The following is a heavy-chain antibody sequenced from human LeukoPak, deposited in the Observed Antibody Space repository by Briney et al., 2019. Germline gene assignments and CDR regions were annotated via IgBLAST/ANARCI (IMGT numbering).Heavy chain of an antibody. CDR1: GYTFTSYY. V-gene: IGHV1-46*01. CDR2: INPSGGST. D-gene: IGHD3-22*01. Sequence: GASVKVSCKASGYTFTSYYMHWVRQAPGQGLEWMGIINPSGGSTSYAQKFRGRVTMTRDTSTSTVYMELSSLRSEDTAVYYCARDYYDSSGYFVDDYWGQGTLVTVSS. J-gene: IGHJ4*02. CDR3: ARDYYDSSGYFVDDY.